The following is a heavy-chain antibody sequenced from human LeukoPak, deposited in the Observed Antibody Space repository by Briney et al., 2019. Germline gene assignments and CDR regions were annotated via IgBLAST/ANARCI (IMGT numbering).Heavy chain of an antibody. CDR1: GFTFDDYA. V-gene: IGHV3-9*01. J-gene: IGHJ6*02. Sequence: GGSLRLSCAASGFTFDDYAMHWVRQAPGKGLEWVSGISWNSGSIGYADSVKGRFTISRDNAKNSLYLQMNSLRAEDTALYYCAKVTERYYYYYYGMDVWGQGTTVTVSS. D-gene: IGHD1-1*01. CDR3: AKVTERYYYYYYGMDV. CDR2: ISWNSGSI.